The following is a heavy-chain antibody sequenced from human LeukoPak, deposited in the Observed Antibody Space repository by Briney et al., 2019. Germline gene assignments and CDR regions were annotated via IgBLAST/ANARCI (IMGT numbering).Heavy chain of an antibody. CDR1: GYTFTSYY. D-gene: IGHD1-26*01. J-gene: IGHJ4*02. CDR3: ARVPLGELKPYYFDY. CDR2: INPSGGST. V-gene: IGHV1-46*01. Sequence: ASVKVSCKASGYTFTSYYMHWVRQAPGQGLEWMGIINPSGGSTSYAQKFQGRVTMTRDTPTSTVYMELSSLRSEDTAVYYCARVPLGELKPYYFDYWGQGTLVTVSS.